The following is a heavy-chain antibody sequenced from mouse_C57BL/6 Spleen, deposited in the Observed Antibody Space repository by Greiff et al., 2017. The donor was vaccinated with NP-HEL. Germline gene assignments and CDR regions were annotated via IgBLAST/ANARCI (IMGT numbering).Heavy chain of an antibody. D-gene: IGHD3-2*02. V-gene: IGHV1-80*01. CDR3: ARGGTDSSGYGPFAY. Sequence: QVQLQQSGAELVKPGASVKISCKASGYAFSSYWMNWVKQRPGKGLEWIGQIYPGDGDTNYNGKFKGKATLTADKSSSTAYMQLSSLTSEDSAVYFCARGGTDSSGYGPFAYWGQGTLVTVSA. CDR1: GYAFSSYW. J-gene: IGHJ3*01. CDR2: IYPGDGDT.